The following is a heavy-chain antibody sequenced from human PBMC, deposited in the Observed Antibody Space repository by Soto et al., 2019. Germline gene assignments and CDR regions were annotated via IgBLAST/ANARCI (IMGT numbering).Heavy chain of an antibody. Sequence: QVQLEQSGSEVKKSGSSVKVSCKASGYSFSSHAITWVRQAPGQGLDWMGGIIPVFGTPSYAQKFQGRVTISADKSTNTSYLELRSLRSEDTAVYYCASGGALSTSWYWGDGLVSWGQGTQVTVSS. CDR3: ASGGALSTSWYWGDGLVS. V-gene: IGHV1-69*06. CDR1: GYSFSSHA. J-gene: IGHJ4*02. D-gene: IGHD6-13*01. CDR2: IIPVFGTP.